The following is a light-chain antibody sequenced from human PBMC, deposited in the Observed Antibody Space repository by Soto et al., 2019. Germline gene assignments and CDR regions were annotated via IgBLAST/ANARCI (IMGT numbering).Light chain of an antibody. V-gene: IGLV2-18*02. CDR3: SSYTSSSTWV. J-gene: IGLJ3*02. CDR1: SSDVGSYNR. CDR2: EVS. Sequence: QSALNQPPSVSGSPGQSVTISCTGTSSDVGSYNRVSWYQQPPGTAPKLMIYEVSNRPSGVPDRFSGSKSGNTASLTISGLQAEDEADYYCSSYTSSSTWVFGGGTKLTVL.